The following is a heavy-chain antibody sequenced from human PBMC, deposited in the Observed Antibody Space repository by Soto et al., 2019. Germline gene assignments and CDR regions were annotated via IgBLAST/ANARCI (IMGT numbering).Heavy chain of an antibody. CDR1: GFTFSNAW. V-gene: IGHV3-15*07. J-gene: IGHJ6*02. Sequence: EVQLVESGGGLVKPGGSLRLSCAASGFTFSNAWMNWVRQAPGKGLEWVGRIKSKTDGGTTDYAAPVKGRFTISRDDSKNTLYLQMNSLKTEDTAVYYCTTQLESGSYYPGRYYYYGMDVWGQGTTVTVSS. CDR2: IKSKTDGGTT. D-gene: IGHD3-10*01. CDR3: TTQLESGSYYPGRYYYYGMDV.